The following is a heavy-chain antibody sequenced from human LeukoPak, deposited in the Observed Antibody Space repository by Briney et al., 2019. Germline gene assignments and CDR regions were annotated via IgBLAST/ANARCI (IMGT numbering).Heavy chain of an antibody. CDR2: IKSKTDGGTT. J-gene: IGHJ6*02. CDR1: GFTFSNAW. V-gene: IGHV3-15*01. Sequence: GGSLRLSCAASGFTFSNAWMSWVRQAPGKGLGWVGRIKSKTDGGTTDYAAPVKGRFTISRDDSKNTLYLQMNSLKTEDTAVYYCTTAVAAAGRYYYYYGMDVWGQGTTVTVSS. CDR3: TTAVAAAGRYYYYYGMDV. D-gene: IGHD6-13*01.